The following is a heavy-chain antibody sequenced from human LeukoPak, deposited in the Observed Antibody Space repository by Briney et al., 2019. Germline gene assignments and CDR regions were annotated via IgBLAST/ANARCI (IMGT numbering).Heavy chain of an antibody. V-gene: IGHV4-34*01. Sequence: SETLSLTCAVYGGSFSGYYWSWIRQPPGKGLEWIGEINHSGSTNYNPSLKSRVTISVDTSKNQFSLKLSSVTAADTAVYYCARGPSYDFRSGSDAFDIWGQGTMVTVSS. CDR1: GGSFSGYY. D-gene: IGHD3-3*01. CDR3: ARGPSYDFRSGSDAFDI. J-gene: IGHJ3*02. CDR2: INHSGST.